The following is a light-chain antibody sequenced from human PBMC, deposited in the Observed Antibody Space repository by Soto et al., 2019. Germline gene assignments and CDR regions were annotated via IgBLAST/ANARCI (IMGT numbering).Light chain of an antibody. J-gene: IGLJ2*01. CDR3: GTWDSSLSVVL. CDR1: YSNIGSNF. V-gene: IGLV1-51*01. Sequence: QSVLTQPPSVSAAAGQKVTISCSGSYSNIGSNFVSWYQHFPGSAPRLLIYDNSQRPSGIPDRFSGSKSGSSATLGITGLQTVDEADYYCGTWDSSLSVVLFGGGTKLTVL. CDR2: DNS.